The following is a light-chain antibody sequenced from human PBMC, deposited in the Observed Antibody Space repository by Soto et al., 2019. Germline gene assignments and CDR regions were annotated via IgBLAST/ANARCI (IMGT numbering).Light chain of an antibody. Sequence: QSALTQPRSVSGSPGQSVTISCTGTSSDVGGYNYVCWYQQHPGKAPKLMIYVVSKRPSGVPDRFSGSKSGNTASLTISGLQAEDEADYYCCSYAGSYTHVVFGGGTKLTVL. CDR1: SSDVGGYNY. CDR3: CSYAGSYTHVV. CDR2: VVS. V-gene: IGLV2-11*01. J-gene: IGLJ2*01.